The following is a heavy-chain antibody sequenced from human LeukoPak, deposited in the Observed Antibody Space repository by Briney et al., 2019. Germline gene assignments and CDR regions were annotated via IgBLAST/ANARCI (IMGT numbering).Heavy chain of an antibody. CDR1: GFTFSSYT. Sequence: GGSLRLSCAASGFTFSSYTMNWVRQAPGKGLEWVSSITSSSSYIYCADSVKGRFTISRDNAKNSLYLHMNSLRAEDTAVYYCARHVVAVGFDYWGQGTLVTVSS. CDR3: ARHVVAVGFDY. J-gene: IGHJ4*02. D-gene: IGHD3-22*01. CDR2: ITSSSSYI. V-gene: IGHV3-21*01.